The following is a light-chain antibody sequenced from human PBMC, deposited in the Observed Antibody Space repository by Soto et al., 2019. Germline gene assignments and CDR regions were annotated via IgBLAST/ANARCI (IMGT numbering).Light chain of an antibody. CDR2: DAS. CDR1: QDIRRS. CDR3: HQYDNLPWT. Sequence: DIQMTQSPSSLSASVGDRVTITCQASQDIRRSLNWYQQKPGKAPNLLIYDASNLEIGVPSRFSGSGSGALFALTISRLKPEDFATYYCHQYDNLPWTFGQGTRVEIK. V-gene: IGKV1-33*01. J-gene: IGKJ1*01.